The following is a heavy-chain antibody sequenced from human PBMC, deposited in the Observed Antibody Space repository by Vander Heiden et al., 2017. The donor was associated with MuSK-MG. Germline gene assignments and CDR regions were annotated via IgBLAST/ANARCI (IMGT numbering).Heavy chain of an antibody. CDR1: GYTFTSYG. CDR2: ISAYNGNT. CDR3: ASFRGLTPYTSSWYYFDY. D-gene: IGHD6-13*01. V-gene: IGHV1-18*04. J-gene: IGHJ4*02. Sequence: QVQLVQSGAEVKKPGASVKVSCKASGYTFTSYGIRWVRQAPGPGLEWMGWISAYNGNTKYAQKFQGRVTMTTDTCTSIAYMELRSLRSDDTAVYYCASFRGLTPYTSSWYYFDYWGQGTLVTVSS.